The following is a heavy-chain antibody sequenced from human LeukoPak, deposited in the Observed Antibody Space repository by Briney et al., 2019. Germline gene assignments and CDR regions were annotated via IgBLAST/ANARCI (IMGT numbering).Heavy chain of an antibody. CDR1: GFTFSSYA. CDR3: ARTAGYSYGYPYYFDY. V-gene: IGHV3-7*01. D-gene: IGHD5-18*01. CDR2: IKQDGSEK. Sequence: GGSLRLSCATSGFTFSSYAMSWVRQAPGKGLEWVANIKQDGSEKNYVDSVKGRFTISRDNAKNSLYLQMNSLRVEDTAVYYCARTAGYSYGYPYYFDYWGQGTPVSVSS. J-gene: IGHJ4*02.